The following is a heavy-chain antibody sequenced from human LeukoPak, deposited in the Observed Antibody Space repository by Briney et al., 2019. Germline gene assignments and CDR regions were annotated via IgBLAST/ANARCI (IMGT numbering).Heavy chain of an antibody. D-gene: IGHD3-10*01. CDR1: GFTFSSYE. J-gene: IGHJ4*02. CDR3: ARLRGPMVRGDR. CDR2: ISSSGSTI. Sequence: GGSLRLSCAASGFTFSSYEMNWVRQAPGKGLEWVSYISSSGSTIYYADSVKRRFTISRDNAKNSLYLQMSSLRAEDTAVYYCARLRGPMVRGDRWGQGTLVTVSS. V-gene: IGHV3-48*03.